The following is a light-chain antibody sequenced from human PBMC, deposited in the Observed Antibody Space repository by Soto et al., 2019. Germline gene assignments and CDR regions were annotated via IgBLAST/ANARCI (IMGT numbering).Light chain of an antibody. CDR1: SSNIGAGYD. J-gene: IGLJ1*01. CDR3: QSYDSSLSGYV. V-gene: IGLV1-40*01. CDR2: GNS. Sequence: QSVLTQPPSASATPGQRVIISCTGSSSNIGAGYDVHWYQQLPGTAPKLLIYGNSNRPSGVPDRFSGSKSGTSASLAITGLQAEDEADYYCQSYDSSLSGYVFGTGTKVTVL.